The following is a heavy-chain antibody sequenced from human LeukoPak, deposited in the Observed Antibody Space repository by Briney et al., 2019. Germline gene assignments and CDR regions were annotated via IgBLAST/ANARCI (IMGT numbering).Heavy chain of an antibody. D-gene: IGHD6-6*01. CDR1: GGSISSGSYY. J-gene: IGHJ3*02. V-gene: IGHV4-61*01. CDR2: IYYSGST. Sequence: SETLSLTCTVSGGSISSGSYYWSWIRQPPGKGLEWIGYIYYSGSTNYNPSLKSRVTISVDTSKNQFSLKLSSVTAADTAVYYCARAASIAARTDAFDIWGQGTMVTVSS. CDR3: ARAASIAARTDAFDI.